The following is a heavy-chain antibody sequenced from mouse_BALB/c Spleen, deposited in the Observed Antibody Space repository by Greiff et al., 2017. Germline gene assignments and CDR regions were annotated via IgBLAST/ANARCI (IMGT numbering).Heavy chain of an antibody. CDR2: ISSGSSTI. Sequence: EVKVVESGGGLVQPGGSRKLSCAASGFTFSSFGMHWVRQAPEKGLEWVAYISSGSSTIYYADTVKGRFTISRDNPKNTLFLQMTSLRSENTAMYYCARRSPEGYFDVWGAGTTVTVSS. D-gene: IGHD1-1*01. J-gene: IGHJ1*01. CDR3: ARRSPEGYFDV. V-gene: IGHV5-17*02. CDR1: GFTFSSFG.